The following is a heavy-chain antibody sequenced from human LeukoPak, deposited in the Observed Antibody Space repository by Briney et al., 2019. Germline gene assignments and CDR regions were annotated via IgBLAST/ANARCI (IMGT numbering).Heavy chain of an antibody. Sequence: SETLSLTCAVYGGSFSGYYWSWIRQPPGKGLEWIGEINHSGSTNYNPSLMSRVTISVDTSKNQFSLKLSSVTAADTAVYYCARGAVAGTDIGDYWGQGTLVTVSS. V-gene: IGHV4-34*01. CDR3: ARGAVAGTDIGDY. J-gene: IGHJ4*02. D-gene: IGHD6-19*01. CDR1: GGSFSGYY. CDR2: INHSGST.